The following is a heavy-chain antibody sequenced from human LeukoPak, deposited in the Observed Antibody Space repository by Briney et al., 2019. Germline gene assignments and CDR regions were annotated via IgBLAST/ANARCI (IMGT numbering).Heavy chain of an antibody. D-gene: IGHD1-26*01. CDR1: GGSISSYH. V-gene: IGHV4-59*08. J-gene: IGHJ4*02. CDR3: ARGVWEPYY. CDR2: IYYSGST. Sequence: PETLSLTCTVSGGSISSYHWSWVRQPPGKGLEWIGYIYYSGSTNYNPSLKSRVTISVDMSKNQFSLRLSSVTAADTAVYFCARGVWEPYYWGQGTLVTVSS.